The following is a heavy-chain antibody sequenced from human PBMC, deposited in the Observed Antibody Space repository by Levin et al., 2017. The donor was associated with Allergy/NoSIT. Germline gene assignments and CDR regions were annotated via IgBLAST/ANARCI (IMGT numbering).Heavy chain of an antibody. CDR2: VSGSGDRT. V-gene: IGHV3-23*01. CDR3: AKGRGKNYGSGIGSYDY. Sequence: PGGSLRLSCAASGFIFSSYGMSWVRQAPGKGLEWVSVVSGSGDRTYYAESVKGRFTISRDNSKNTLYVQMNSLRVEDTAVYYCAKGRGKNYGSGIGSYDYWGQGTLVTVSS. CDR1: GFIFSSYG. D-gene: IGHD3-10*01. J-gene: IGHJ4*02.